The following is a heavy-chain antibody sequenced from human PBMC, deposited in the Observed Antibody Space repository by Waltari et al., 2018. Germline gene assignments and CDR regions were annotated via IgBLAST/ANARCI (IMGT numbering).Heavy chain of an antibody. V-gene: IGHV4-34*01. D-gene: IGHD3-22*01. J-gene: IGHJ5*02. CDR2: INHSGST. Sequence: QVQLQQWGAGLLKPSETLSLTCAVYGGSFSGYYWSWIRQPPGKGLEWIGEINHSGSTNYNPSLKSRVTISVDTSKNQFSLKLSSVTAADTAVHYCARGPPTMIVVVTTEFDPWGQGTLVTVSS. CDR1: GGSFSGYY. CDR3: ARGPPTMIVVVTTEFDP.